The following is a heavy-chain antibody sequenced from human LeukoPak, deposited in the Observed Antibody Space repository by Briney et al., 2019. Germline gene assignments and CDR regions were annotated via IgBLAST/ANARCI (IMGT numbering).Heavy chain of an antibody. J-gene: IGHJ4*02. V-gene: IGHV3-21*01. Sequence: GGSLRLSCAASGFTFSSYSMNWVRQAPGKGPEWVSSISSSSYIYYADSVKGRFTISRDNAKNSLYLQMNSLRAEDTAVYYCARSFLSIAAAATDYWGQGTLVTVSS. CDR3: ARSFLSIAAAATDY. CDR2: ISSSSYI. CDR1: GFTFSSYS. D-gene: IGHD6-13*01.